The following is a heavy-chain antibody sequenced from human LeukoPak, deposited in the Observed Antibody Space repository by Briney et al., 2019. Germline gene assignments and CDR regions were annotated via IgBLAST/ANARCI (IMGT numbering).Heavy chain of an antibody. J-gene: IGHJ4*02. CDR2: ISDSGGST. D-gene: IGHD5/OR15-5a*01. CDR1: GFTFSNYA. CDR3: ASSAGSTKSRRQYYFDY. Sequence: QSGGSLRLSCAASGFTFSNYAMSWVRQAPGKGLEWVSVISDSGGSTYNADSVKGRFTISRDNSKSTLYLQMNSLRAEDTAMYYCASSAGSTKSRRQYYFDYWGQGTLVTVSS. V-gene: IGHV3-23*01.